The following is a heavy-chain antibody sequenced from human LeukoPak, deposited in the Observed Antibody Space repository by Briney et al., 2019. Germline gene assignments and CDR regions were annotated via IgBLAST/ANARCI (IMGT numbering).Heavy chain of an antibody. CDR3: ARSQDSVYEGYFDF. J-gene: IGHJ4*03. CDR1: GDSVSSNSAS. Sequence: SQTLPLTFAISGDSVSSNSASWNWFRQSPSRGLEWLGRTYFSSRWYYDYADSVKSRITISPDTSMNHVSLQLNSVTPEDTAMYYCARSQDSVYEGYFDFWGQGTLVTVSS. CDR2: TYFSSRWYY. V-gene: IGHV6-1*01. D-gene: IGHD5/OR15-5a*01.